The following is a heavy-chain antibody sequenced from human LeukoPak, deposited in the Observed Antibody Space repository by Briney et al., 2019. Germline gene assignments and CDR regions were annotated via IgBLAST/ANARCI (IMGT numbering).Heavy chain of an antibody. CDR3: ARRQQQHYYYGMDV. Sequence: PGGSLRLSCAASGFTFSSYAMHWVRQAPGEGLEWVAVISYDGSNKYYADSVKGRFTISRDNSKNTLYLQMNSLRAEDTAVYYCARRQQQHYYYGMDVWGQGATVTVSS. CDR2: ISYDGSNK. J-gene: IGHJ6*02. V-gene: IGHV3-30-3*01. D-gene: IGHD6-13*01. CDR1: GFTFSSYA.